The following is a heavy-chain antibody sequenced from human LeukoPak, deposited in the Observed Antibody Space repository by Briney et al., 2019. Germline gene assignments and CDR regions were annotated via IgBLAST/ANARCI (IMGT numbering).Heavy chain of an antibody. CDR2: ISSDGNNK. J-gene: IGHJ4*02. CDR1: GFTFSSYA. Sequence: GGSLRLSCAASGFTFSSYAMHWVRQAPGKGLEWVAVISSDGNNKYYADSVKGRFTISRDNSKNTLYLQMNSLRAEDTAVYYCARDEYLWVVIQLGLFDYWGQGTLVAVSS. CDR3: ARDEYLWVVIQLGLFDY. D-gene: IGHD2-2*01. V-gene: IGHV3-30-3*01.